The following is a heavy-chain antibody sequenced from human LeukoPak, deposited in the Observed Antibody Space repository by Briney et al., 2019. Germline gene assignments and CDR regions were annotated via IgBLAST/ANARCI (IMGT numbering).Heavy chain of an antibody. CDR1: VGSISTTNW. Sequence: SGTLSLTCGVSVGSISTTNWWSWVRQPPGQGLEWIGEISLSGLTNYNPSLKSRVTASLEKSKNLLFLKMTSVTAADTAVYYCSRENGAFSPFGYWGQGTLVTVSS. CDR3: SRENGAFSPFGY. V-gene: IGHV4-4*02. D-gene: IGHD2-8*01. J-gene: IGHJ4*02. CDR2: ISLSGLT.